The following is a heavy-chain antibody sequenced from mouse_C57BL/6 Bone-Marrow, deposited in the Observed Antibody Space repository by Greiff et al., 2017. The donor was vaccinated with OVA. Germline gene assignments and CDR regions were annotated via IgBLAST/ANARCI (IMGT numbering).Heavy chain of an antibody. J-gene: IGHJ4*01. CDR3: ARYYGNYYAMDY. Sequence: QVQLQQPGAELVKPGASVKLSCKASGYTFTSYWMHWVKQRPGQGLEWIGMINPNSGSTNYNEKFKSKATLTVDKSSSTAYMQLSSLTSEDSAVYYCARYYGNYYAMDYWGQGTSVTVSS. V-gene: IGHV1-64*01. D-gene: IGHD2-1*01. CDR1: GYTFTSYW. CDR2: INPNSGST.